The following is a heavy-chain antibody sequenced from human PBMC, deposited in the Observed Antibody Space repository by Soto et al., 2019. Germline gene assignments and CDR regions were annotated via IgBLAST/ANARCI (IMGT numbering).Heavy chain of an antibody. CDR2: ISGSGGST. D-gene: IGHD3-16*01. Sequence: GGSLRLSCAASGFAFSNYGMSWVRQAPGKGLEWVSAISGSGGSTYYADSVKGRFAISRDNSKNTLYLQMNSLRAEDTAVYYCANRDTSMITRYYYGMDVWGQGTTVTVSS. CDR1: GFAFSNYG. J-gene: IGHJ6*02. V-gene: IGHV3-23*01. CDR3: ANRDTSMITRYYYGMDV.